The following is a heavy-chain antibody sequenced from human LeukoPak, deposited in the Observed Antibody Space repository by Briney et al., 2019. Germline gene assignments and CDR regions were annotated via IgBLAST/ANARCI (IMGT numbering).Heavy chain of an antibody. J-gene: IGHJ5*02. Sequence: SVTVSCKASVGTFSSYTISWVRQAPGPGLEWMGGSSPIFGTANYAQKLQGRATITTDQSTSTAYMELSTVGSEDTAVYYCARAGFDSGSYYLWFDPWGQGTLVTVSS. D-gene: IGHD1-26*01. V-gene: IGHV1-69*05. CDR2: SSPIFGTA. CDR3: ARAGFDSGSYYLWFDP. CDR1: VGTFSSYT.